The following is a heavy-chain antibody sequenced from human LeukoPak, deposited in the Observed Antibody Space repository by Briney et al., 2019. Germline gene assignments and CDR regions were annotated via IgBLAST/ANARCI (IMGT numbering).Heavy chain of an antibody. V-gene: IGHV1-18*01. CDR1: GYTFTSYG. CDR3: ARDDNYGIFVNVDY. CDR2: ISTSTGDT. J-gene: IGHJ4*02. Sequence: GASVKVSCKASGYTFTSYGISWVRQAPGQGLEWMGWISTSTGDTKYTQKFQGRVTLTTDTSTSTAYMELSSLRSDDTAVYYCARDDNYGIFVNVDYWGQGTLVTVSS. D-gene: IGHD4-11*01.